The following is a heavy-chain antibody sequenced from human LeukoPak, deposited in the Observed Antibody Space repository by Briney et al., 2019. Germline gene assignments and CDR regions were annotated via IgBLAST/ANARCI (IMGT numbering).Heavy chain of an antibody. CDR3: ARTARTTVTTPDY. J-gene: IGHJ4*02. CDR1: GYTFTSYD. D-gene: IGHD4-17*01. V-gene: IGHV1-8*01. CDR2: MNPSSGNT. Sequence: ASVKVSCKASGYTFTSYDINWVRQATGQGLEWMGWMNPSSGNTGYAQKFQGRVTMTRNTSISTAYMELSSLRSEDTAVYYCARTARTTVTTPDYWGQGTLVTVSS.